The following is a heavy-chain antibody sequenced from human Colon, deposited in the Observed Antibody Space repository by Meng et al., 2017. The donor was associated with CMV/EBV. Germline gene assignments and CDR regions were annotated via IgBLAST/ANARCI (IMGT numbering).Heavy chain of an antibody. Sequence: GGPLRLSCAASALTFSGYAMHWVRQAPGKGLEWVAVISYDGSSEYYADSVKGRFTISRDNSKNTLYLQVISLRAEDTAVYYCARDIGRFCTGGTCYARPYLYDLDVWGQGTTVTVSS. D-gene: IGHD2-15*01. CDR3: ARDIGRFCTGGTCYARPYLYDLDV. CDR2: ISYDGSSE. CDR1: ALTFSGYA. V-gene: IGHV3-30-3*01. J-gene: IGHJ6*02.